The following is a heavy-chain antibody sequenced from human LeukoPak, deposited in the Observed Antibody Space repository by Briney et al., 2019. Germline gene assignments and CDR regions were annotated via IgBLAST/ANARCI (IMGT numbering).Heavy chain of an antibody. CDR1: GGSISSGSYY. CDR2: IYTSGST. CDR3: ASRLRAGYFDY. D-gene: IGHD5-12*01. Sequence: SQTLSLACTVSGGSISSGSYYWSWIRQPAGKGLEWIGRIYTSGSTNYNPSLKSRVTISVDTSKNQFSLKLSSVTAADTAVYYCASRLRAGYFDYWGQGTLVTVSS. V-gene: IGHV4-61*02. J-gene: IGHJ4*02.